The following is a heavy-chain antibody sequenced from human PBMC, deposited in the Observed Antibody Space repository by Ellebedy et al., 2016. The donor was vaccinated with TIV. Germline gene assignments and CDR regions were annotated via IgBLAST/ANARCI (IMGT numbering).Heavy chain of an antibody. CDR1: GFTFSSYA. V-gene: IGHV3-23*01. CDR3: TKRGVGWAAFDI. D-gene: IGHD6-19*01. J-gene: IGHJ3*02. Sequence: GESLKISCAASGFTFSSYAMNWVRQAPGKGLEWVSAISGSGDTTYYADSVKGWFTISRDNSQDTVHLQMNSLRAEDTAVYYCTKRGVGWAAFDIWGPGTMVTVSS. CDR2: ISGSGDTT.